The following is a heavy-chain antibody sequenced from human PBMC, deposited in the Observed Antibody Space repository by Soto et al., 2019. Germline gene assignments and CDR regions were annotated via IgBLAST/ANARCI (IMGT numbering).Heavy chain of an antibody. CDR2: ISTSGDTT. CDR1: GFTVSNYA. J-gene: IGHJ4*02. V-gene: IGHV3-23*01. Sequence: WGSLRISCAASGFTVSNYAMSWVRQAPGKGLEWVSTISTSGDTTYYADSVRGRFSISRDNSKNTLYLQMNSLRAEDTAVYYCANRGGLPSVSYYFDYWGQGTLVTVSS. CDR3: ANRGGLPSVSYYFDY. D-gene: IGHD2-2*01.